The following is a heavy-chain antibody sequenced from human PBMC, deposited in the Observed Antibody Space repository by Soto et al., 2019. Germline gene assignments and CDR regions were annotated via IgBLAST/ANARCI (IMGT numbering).Heavy chain of an antibody. D-gene: IGHD6-13*01. CDR3: ASAPVGGIAAAGTGYYGMDV. CDR2: IDPSDSYT. Sequence: GESLKIYCKGSGYSFTSYWISWVRQMPGKGLEWMGRIDPSDSYTNYSPSFQGHVTISADKSISTAYLQWSSLKASDTAMYYCASAPVGGIAAAGTGYYGMDVWGQGTTVTVSS. V-gene: IGHV5-10-1*01. J-gene: IGHJ6*02. CDR1: GYSFTSYW.